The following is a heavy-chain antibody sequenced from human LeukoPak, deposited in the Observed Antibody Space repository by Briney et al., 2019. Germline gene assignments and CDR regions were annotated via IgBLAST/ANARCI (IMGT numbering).Heavy chain of an antibody. Sequence: ASVKVSCKASGYTFTSYDINWVRQATGQGLEWMGWINPNSGGTNYAQKFQGRVTMTRDTSISTAYMELSRLRSDDTAVYYCARVPRENGDYPYWGQGTLVTVSS. J-gene: IGHJ4*02. V-gene: IGHV1-2*02. CDR3: ARVPRENGDYPY. CDR2: INPNSGGT. D-gene: IGHD4-17*01. CDR1: GYTFTSYD.